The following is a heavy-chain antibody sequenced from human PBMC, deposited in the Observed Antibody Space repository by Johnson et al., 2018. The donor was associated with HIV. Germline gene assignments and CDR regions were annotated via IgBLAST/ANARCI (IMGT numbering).Heavy chain of an antibody. Sequence: VQLVESGGGLVQPGGSLRLSCAASGFTVSSNYMSWVRQAPGKGLEWVSVIYSGGSTYYADSVKGRFTISRDNSKNTLYLQMNSLRPEDTAVYYCARDSSNSFRFEMYAFDIGAKGQWSPSLQ. CDR2: IYSGGST. CDR1: GFTVSSNY. CDR3: ARDSSNSFRFEMYAFDI. V-gene: IGHV3-66*02. D-gene: IGHD6-6*01. J-gene: IGHJ3*02.